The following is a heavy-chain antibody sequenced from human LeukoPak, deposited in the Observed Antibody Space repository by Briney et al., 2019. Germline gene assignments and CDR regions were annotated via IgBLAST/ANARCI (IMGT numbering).Heavy chain of an antibody. CDR2: IKWNGSST. V-gene: IGHV3-20*04. J-gene: IGHJ4*02. CDR3: ARDGGDCSGDGCYVDY. Sequence: GGSLRLSCAASGFTLDDYGMSWVRPAPGKGLEWVSSIKWNGSSTGYADSVKGRFTISRDNAKNSLYLQMNSLRAEDTALYYCARDGGDCSGDGCYVDYWGQGTLVTVSS. CDR1: GFTLDDYG. D-gene: IGHD2-15*01.